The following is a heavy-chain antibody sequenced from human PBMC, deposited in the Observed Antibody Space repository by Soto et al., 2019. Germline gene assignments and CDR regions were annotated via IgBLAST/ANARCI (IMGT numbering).Heavy chain of an antibody. CDR2: IYHSGST. CDR3: ARLPYSYSGYDETYFDY. CDR1: GYSITSGYY. J-gene: IGHJ4*02. D-gene: IGHD5-12*01. V-gene: IGHV4-38-2*01. Sequence: SETLSLTCAVSGYSITSGYYWGWIRQPPGKGLEWVGSIYHSGSTYYNPSLKSRVTISVDTPQKLFSLKLSSVTAADTAVYYCARLPYSYSGYDETYFDYWGQGTLVTVSS.